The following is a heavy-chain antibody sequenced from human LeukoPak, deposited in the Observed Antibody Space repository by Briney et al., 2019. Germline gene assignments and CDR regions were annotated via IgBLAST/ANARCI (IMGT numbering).Heavy chain of an antibody. D-gene: IGHD1-14*01. Sequence: ASVKVSCKASAYTFTGYYLHWVRQAPGQGLEWMGWIDPNNGDTKYSQKFQGRVTMTRDRSISTAYMEPSRLTSDDTAVYYCARRSRNRLDAFDIWGQGTMVTVSS. J-gene: IGHJ3*02. CDR3: ARRSRNRLDAFDI. V-gene: IGHV1-2*02. CDR2: IDPNNGDT. CDR1: AYTFTGYY.